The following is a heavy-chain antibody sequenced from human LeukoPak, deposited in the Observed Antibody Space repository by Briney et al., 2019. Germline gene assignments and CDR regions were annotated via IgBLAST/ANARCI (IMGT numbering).Heavy chain of an antibody. CDR2: MNPNSGNT. CDR3: ARVEFISGYSHVY. CDR1: GYTFTSYD. Sequence: ASVKVSCKASGYTFTSYDINWVRQATGQGLEWMGWMNPNSGNTGYAQKFQGRVTMTRSIFISTAYMELSSLRSGDTAVYYCARVEFISGYSHVYWGQGTLVTVSS. D-gene: IGHD3-22*01. V-gene: IGHV1-8*01. J-gene: IGHJ4*02.